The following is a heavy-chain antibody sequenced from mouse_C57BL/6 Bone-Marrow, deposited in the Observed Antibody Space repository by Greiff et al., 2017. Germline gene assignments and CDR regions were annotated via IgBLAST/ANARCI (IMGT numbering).Heavy chain of an antibody. Sequence: EVKLVESGGGLVQPGGSMKLSCVASGFTFSNYWMNWVRQSPEKGLEWVAQIRLKSDNYASHYAESVKGRFTISRDDSKSSVYLQMNNLRAEDTGIYYCTGGGRLLPWFAYWGQGTLVTVSA. CDR3: TGGGRLLPWFAY. J-gene: IGHJ3*01. CDR2: IRLKSDNYAS. V-gene: IGHV6-3*01. CDR1: GFTFSNYW. D-gene: IGHD2-3*01.